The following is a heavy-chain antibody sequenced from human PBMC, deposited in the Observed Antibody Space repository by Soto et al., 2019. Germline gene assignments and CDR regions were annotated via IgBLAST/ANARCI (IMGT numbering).Heavy chain of an antibody. CDR1: GGTFSSYA. Sequence: SVKVSCKASGGTFSSYAISWVRQAPGQGLEWMGGIIPIFGTANYAQKFQGRVTITADKSTSTAYMELSSLRSEDTAGYYCARSSIPFFSSTSCYYYYGRDGWRQGTTVTVSS. V-gene: IGHV1-69*06. J-gene: IGHJ6*01. CDR2: IIPIFGTA. D-gene: IGHD2-2*01. CDR3: ARSSIPFFSSTSCYYYYGRDG.